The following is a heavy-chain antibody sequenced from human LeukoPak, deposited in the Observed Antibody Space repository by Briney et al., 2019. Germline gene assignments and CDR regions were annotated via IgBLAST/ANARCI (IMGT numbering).Heavy chain of an antibody. Sequence: ASVKVSCKASGYTFTSYGIRWVRQAPGQGLEWMGWISAYNGNTNYAQKLQGRVTMTTDTSTSTAYMELRSLRSDDTAVYYCARDPQGGFSYYGSGSYYRDWGQGTLVTVSS. J-gene: IGHJ4*02. V-gene: IGHV1-18*01. CDR3: ARDPQGGFSYYGSGSYYRD. CDR1: GYTFTSYG. D-gene: IGHD3-10*01. CDR2: ISAYNGNT.